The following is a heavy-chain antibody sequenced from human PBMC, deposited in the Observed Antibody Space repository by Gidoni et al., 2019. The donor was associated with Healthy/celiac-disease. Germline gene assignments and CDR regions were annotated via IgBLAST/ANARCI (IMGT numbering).Heavy chain of an antibody. CDR2: ISGGGGST. CDR1: GFTFSSYA. CDR3: AKKWVRIAAAGTFGY. D-gene: IGHD6-13*01. V-gene: IGHV3-23*01. Sequence: EVQLLESGGGLVQPGGSLRLSCAASGFTFSSYAMSWVRQAPGKGLGWVSAISGGGGSTYYADSVKGRFTISRDNSKNTLYLQMNSLRAEDTAVYYCAKKWVRIAAAGTFGYWGQGTLVTVSS. J-gene: IGHJ4*02.